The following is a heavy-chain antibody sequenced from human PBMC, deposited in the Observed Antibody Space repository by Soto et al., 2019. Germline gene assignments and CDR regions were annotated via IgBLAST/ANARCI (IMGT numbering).Heavy chain of an antibody. V-gene: IGHV1-8*01. CDR2: MNPNSGNT. D-gene: IGHD6-13*01. CDR1: GYTFTSYD. Sequence: QVQLVQSGAEVKKPGASVKVSCKASGYTFTSYDINWVRQATGQGLEWMGWMNPNSGNTGYAQKFQGRVTMTRNTSISTACMELSSLRSEDTAVYYCASRYSSSWYYFDYWGQGTLVTVSS. CDR3: ASRYSSSWYYFDY. J-gene: IGHJ4*02.